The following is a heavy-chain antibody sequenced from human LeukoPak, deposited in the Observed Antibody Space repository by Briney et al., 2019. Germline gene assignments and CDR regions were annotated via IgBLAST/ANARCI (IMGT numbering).Heavy chain of an antibody. CDR3: VKLKSRMVPAAPFDY. Sequence: GGSLRLSCAASGFTFSSYAMSWVRQAPGKGLEWVSAISGSGGSTYYADSVKGRFTISRDNSKNTLYLQMNSLRAEDTTVYYCVKLKSRMVPAAPFDYWGQGTLVTVSS. V-gene: IGHV3-23*01. D-gene: IGHD2-2*01. J-gene: IGHJ4*02. CDR2: ISGSGGST. CDR1: GFTFSSYA.